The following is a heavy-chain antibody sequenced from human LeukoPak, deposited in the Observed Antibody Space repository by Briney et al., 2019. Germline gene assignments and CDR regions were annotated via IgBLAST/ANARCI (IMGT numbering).Heavy chain of an antibody. CDR3: ATVKYDILTGYYQYYFDY. CDR1: GYTFTSYG. D-gene: IGHD3-9*01. V-gene: IGHV1-18*01. Sequence: ASVKVSCKASGYTFTSYGISWVRQAPGQGLEWMGWISAYNGNTNYAQKLQGRVTMTTDTSTSTAYMELRSLRSDDTAVYYCATVKYDILTGYYQYYFDYWGQGTLVTVSS. J-gene: IGHJ4*02. CDR2: ISAYNGNT.